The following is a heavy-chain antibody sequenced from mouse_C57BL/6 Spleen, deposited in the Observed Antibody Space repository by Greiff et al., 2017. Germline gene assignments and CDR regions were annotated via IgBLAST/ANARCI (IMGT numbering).Heavy chain of an antibody. CDR1: GYAFSSSW. CDR3: ATMGNWFAY. CDR2: IYPGDGDT. Sequence: VQLQQSGPELVKPGASVKISCKASGYAFSSSWMNWVKQRPGKGLEWIGRIYPGDGDTNYNGKFKGKATLTADKSSSTAYMQLSSLTSEDSAVYFCATMGNWFAYWGQGTLVTVSA. D-gene: IGHD2-1*01. V-gene: IGHV1-82*01. J-gene: IGHJ3*01.